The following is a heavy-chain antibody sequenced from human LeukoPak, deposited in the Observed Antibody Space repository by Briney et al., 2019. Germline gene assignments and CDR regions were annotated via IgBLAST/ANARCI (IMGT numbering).Heavy chain of an antibody. CDR3: ARVLAGTIDY. Sequence: VGSLRLSCAASGFTFSSYSMNWVRQAPGKGLEWVSSISSSSSYIYYAESVKGRFTISRDNAKNSLYLQMNSLRAEDTAVYYCARVLAGTIDYWGQGTLVTVSS. J-gene: IGHJ4*02. D-gene: IGHD6-19*01. V-gene: IGHV3-21*01. CDR1: GFTFSSYS. CDR2: ISSSSSYI.